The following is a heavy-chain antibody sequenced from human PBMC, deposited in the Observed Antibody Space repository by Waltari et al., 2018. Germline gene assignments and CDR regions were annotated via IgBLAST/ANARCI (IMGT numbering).Heavy chain of an antibody. CDR3: ARDQEIIVGGMDV. CDR2: IISSGVTI. V-gene: IGHV3-48*03. D-gene: IGHD3-22*01. J-gene: IGHJ6*02. Sequence: EVQLVEYGGGLVQPGGSLRLSCAASAFIFSNYEMNWVRKTPGEGLAWILYIISSGVTIYYAASVEGRFTISRDNAKKSLYLQMNSLRAEDTAVYYCARDQEIIVGGMDVWGQGTAVTVSS. CDR1: AFIFSNYE.